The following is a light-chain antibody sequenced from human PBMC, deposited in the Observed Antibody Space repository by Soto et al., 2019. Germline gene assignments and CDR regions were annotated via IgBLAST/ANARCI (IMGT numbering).Light chain of an antibody. CDR3: QQYNRWPLT. Sequence: EIVMTQSPATLSVSPGERATLSCRASQSFNSNLAWYQQKPGQAPRLLIYVASTRATGIPARFSGSGSGTEFTLTISSLQSEDFAVYYCQQYNRWPLTFGGGTKVEIK. CDR2: VAS. CDR1: QSFNSN. V-gene: IGKV3-15*01. J-gene: IGKJ4*01.